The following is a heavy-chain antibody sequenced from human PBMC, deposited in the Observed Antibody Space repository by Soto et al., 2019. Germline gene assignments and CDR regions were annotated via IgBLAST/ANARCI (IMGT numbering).Heavy chain of an antibody. CDR1: GGTFSSYG. Sequence: QVQLVQSGAEVKKPGSSVKVSCKASGGTFSSYGMHWVRQAPGKGLEWVAVIWYDGSNKYYADSVKGRFTISRDNSKNTLYLQMNSLRAEDTAVYYCARDAGGYCSGGSCYSAYGMDVWGQGTTVTVSS. D-gene: IGHD2-15*01. V-gene: IGHV3-33*01. CDR2: IWYDGSNK. J-gene: IGHJ6*02. CDR3: ARDAGGYCSGGSCYSAYGMDV.